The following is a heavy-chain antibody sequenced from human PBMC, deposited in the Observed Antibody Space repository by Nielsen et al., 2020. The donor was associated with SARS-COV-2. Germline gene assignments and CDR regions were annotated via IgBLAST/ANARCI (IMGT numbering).Heavy chain of an antibody. J-gene: IGHJ6*03. D-gene: IGHD1-1*01. Sequence: ASVKVSCKASGYTFSSYSISWVRQASGQGLEWMGRISNYNGNTNYAQKLQGRVTMTTDTSTSTAYMELRSLRSDDTAVYYCARPITNNYYFYYMDVWGKGTTVTVSS. V-gene: IGHV1-18*04. CDR1: GYTFSSYS. CDR3: ARPITNNYYFYYMDV. CDR2: ISNYNGNT.